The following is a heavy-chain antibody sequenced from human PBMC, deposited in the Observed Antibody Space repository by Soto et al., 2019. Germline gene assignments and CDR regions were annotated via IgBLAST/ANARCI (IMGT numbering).Heavy chain of an antibody. J-gene: IGHJ5*02. Sequence: VHLVESGGGLVKPGGSLRLSCAASGFTFNNAWMNWVRQAPGKGLEWVGRIKSKTDGGTPDYAAHVKGRFTISRDDSKDTLYLQMNSLKTEDTAVYFCTTDAPRSSSSWGQGTLVTVSS. CDR2: IKSKTDGGTP. CDR3: TTDAPRSSSS. CDR1: GFTFNNAW. V-gene: IGHV3-15*07. D-gene: IGHD6-6*01.